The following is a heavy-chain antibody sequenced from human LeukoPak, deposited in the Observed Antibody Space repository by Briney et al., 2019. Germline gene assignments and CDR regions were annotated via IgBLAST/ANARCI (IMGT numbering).Heavy chain of an antibody. CDR1: GFTFSNYA. V-gene: IGHV3-23*01. D-gene: IGHD2-15*01. CDR2: ITASGGGP. Sequence: GGSLRLSCAASGFTFSNYAMSWVRQAPGKGLEWVSGITASGGGPSSADSVKGRFTISRDNSNNMVYLQMDSLRDDDTAVYYCVKDGRTSAPCWGQGTLVTVSS. J-gene: IGHJ4*02. CDR3: VKDGRTSAPC.